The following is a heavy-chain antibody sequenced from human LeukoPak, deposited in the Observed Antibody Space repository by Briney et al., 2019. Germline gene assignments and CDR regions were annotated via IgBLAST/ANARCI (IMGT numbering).Heavy chain of an antibody. D-gene: IGHD3-3*02. V-gene: IGHV3-64D*09. CDR2: IHHDGSGT. CDR3: VNEPFFYYGSDV. CDR1: GFTFGTYS. J-gene: IGHJ6*02. Sequence: GGSLRLSCSASGFTFGTYSMHWLRQTPGKGLEFVSAIHHDGSGTFYADSVKGRFIISRDNSKNTLYLQMSSLRAEDTAVYFCVNEPFFYYGSDVWGQGTTVTVSS.